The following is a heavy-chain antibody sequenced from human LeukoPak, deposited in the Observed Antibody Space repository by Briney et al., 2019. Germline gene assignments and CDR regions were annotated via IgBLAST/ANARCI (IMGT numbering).Heavy chain of an antibody. Sequence: KSSETLSLTCTVTGGSVSSGSYYWSEIRQPPGKGLEWIGYIFYSGSTNYNPSLKSRVTISVDTSKNQFSLKLSSVTAADTAVYYCARDCSGGSPKRCDAFDIWGQGTMVTVSS. CDR3: ARDCSGGSPKRCDAFDI. V-gene: IGHV4-61*01. CDR2: IFYSGST. J-gene: IGHJ3*02. CDR1: GGSVSSGSYY. D-gene: IGHD2-15*01.